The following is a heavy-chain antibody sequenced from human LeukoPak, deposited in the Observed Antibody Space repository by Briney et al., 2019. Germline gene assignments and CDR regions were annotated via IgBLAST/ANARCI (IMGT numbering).Heavy chain of an antibody. CDR2: INPKSGVT. CDR3: ARTQTLDY. V-gene: IGHV1-2*02. J-gene: IGHJ4*02. Sequence: ASVKVSCKASGHTLTGSYMHWVRQAPGQGLEWMGWINPKSGVTNYAQKFQGRVTMTTDTSINTAYMELSGLRSDDTAVYYCARTQTLDYWGQGTLVTVSS. D-gene: IGHD4-23*01. CDR1: GHTLTGSY.